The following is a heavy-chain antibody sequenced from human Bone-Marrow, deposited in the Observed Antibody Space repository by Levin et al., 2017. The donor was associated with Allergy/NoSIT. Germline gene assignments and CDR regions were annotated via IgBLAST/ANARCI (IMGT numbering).Heavy chain of an antibody. Sequence: PGGSLRLSCAASGFTVSSNYMSWVRQAPGKGLEWVSVIYSGGSTYYADSVKGRFTISRDNSKNTLYLQMNSLRAEDTAVYYCARDGLGSLSSTSFDYWGQGTLVTVSS. J-gene: IGHJ4*02. V-gene: IGHV3-66*02. D-gene: IGHD2-2*01. CDR2: IYSGGST. CDR3: ARDGLGSLSSTSFDY. CDR1: GFTVSSNY.